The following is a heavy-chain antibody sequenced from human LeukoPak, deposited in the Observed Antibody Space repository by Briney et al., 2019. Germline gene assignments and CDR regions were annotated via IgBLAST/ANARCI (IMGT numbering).Heavy chain of an antibody. CDR1: GFTVSSNY. D-gene: IGHD5-24*01. J-gene: IGHJ4*02. CDR2: IYSGGST. CDR3: ARAGERWLQPYYFDY. V-gene: IGHV3-66*01. Sequence: GGSLRLSCAASGFTVSSNYMSWVRQAPGKGLEWVSVIYSGGSTYYADSVKGRFTISRDNSKNTLYLQMNSLRAEDTAVYYCARAGERWLQPYYFDYWGQGTLVTVSS.